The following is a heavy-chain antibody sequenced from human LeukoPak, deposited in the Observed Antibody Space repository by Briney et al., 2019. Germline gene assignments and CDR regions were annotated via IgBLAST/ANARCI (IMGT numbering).Heavy chain of an antibody. CDR3: ARGSGVQVWSSLDC. CDR2: ISSSGSYI. J-gene: IGHJ4*02. D-gene: IGHD3-10*01. CDR1: GFTFSSYS. Sequence: GGSLRLSCAASGFTFSSYSMSWVRQAPGKGLEWVSSISSSGSYIYYADSVKGRFTISRDNAKNSLFLQMNSLRAEDTAVYYCARGSGVQVWSSLDCWGQGTLVTVSS. V-gene: IGHV3-21*01.